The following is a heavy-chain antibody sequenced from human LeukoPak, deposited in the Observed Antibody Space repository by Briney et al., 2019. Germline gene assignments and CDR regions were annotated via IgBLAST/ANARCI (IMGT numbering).Heavy chain of an antibody. CDR3: ARHGDAFDI. V-gene: IGHV3-21*01. Sequence: GGSLRLSCAASGFTFSSYSMNWVRQAPGKGLEWVSSISSSSSYIYYADSVKRRFTISRDNAKNSLYLQMRSLRAEATAVYYCARHGDAFDIWGQGTMVTVSS. CDR1: GFTFSSYS. J-gene: IGHJ3*02. D-gene: IGHD3-10*01. CDR2: ISSSSSYI.